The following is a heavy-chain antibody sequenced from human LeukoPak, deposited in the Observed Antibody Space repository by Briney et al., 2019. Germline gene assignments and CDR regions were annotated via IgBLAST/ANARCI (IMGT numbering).Heavy chain of an antibody. V-gene: IGHV4-34*01. Sequence: SETLSLTCAVYGGSFSGYYWSWIRQPPGKGLEWIGEINHSGSTNYNPSLKSRVTISVDTSKSQFSLKPSSVTAADTAVYYCARGGLAAAVRRYYYYGMDVWGQGTTVTVSS. J-gene: IGHJ6*02. CDR1: GGSFSGYY. CDR3: ARGGLAAAVRRYYYYGMDV. CDR2: INHSGST. D-gene: IGHD6-13*01.